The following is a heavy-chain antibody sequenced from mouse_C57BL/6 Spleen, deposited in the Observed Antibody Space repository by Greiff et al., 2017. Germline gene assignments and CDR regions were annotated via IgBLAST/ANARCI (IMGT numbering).Heavy chain of an antibody. CDR1: GYTFTSYW. Sequence: QVQLQQPGAELVKPGASVKMSCKASGYTFTSYWITWVKQRPGQGLEWIGDIYPGSGSTNYNEKFKSKATLTVDTSSSTAYMQLSGLTSEDSAVYYCARKGAYDYLAMDYWGQGTSVTVSS. J-gene: IGHJ4*01. CDR2: IYPGSGST. D-gene: IGHD2-4*01. V-gene: IGHV1-55*01. CDR3: ARKGAYDYLAMDY.